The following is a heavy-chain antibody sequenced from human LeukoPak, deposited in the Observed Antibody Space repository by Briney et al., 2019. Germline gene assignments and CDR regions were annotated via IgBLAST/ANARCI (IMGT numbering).Heavy chain of an antibody. D-gene: IGHD3-22*01. CDR2: IWYDGSNK. J-gene: IGHJ4*02. Sequence: GGSLRLSCAASGFTFSSYGMHWVRQAPGKGLEWVAVIWYDGSNKYYADSVKGRFTISRDNSKNTLYLQMNNLRAEDTAVYYCARGDSSGYYWGVGYFDYWGQGTLVTVSS. V-gene: IGHV3-33*01. CDR3: ARGDSSGYYWGVGYFDY. CDR1: GFTFSSYG.